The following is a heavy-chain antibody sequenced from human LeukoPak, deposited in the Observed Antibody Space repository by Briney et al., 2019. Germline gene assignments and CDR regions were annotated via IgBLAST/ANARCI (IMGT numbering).Heavy chain of an antibody. CDR2: IYHGDSDT. J-gene: IGHJ4*02. Sequence: VESLKISCKGSGYSFSSYWIGWVRQMPGKGLEWMGTIYHGDSDTRYSPSFQGQVTISADKTITTAYLQWSSLKASDSAMYYCARQNVVGAPDYWGEEPLVSV. D-gene: IGHD2-15*01. CDR3: ARQNVVGAPDY. CDR1: GYSFSSYW. V-gene: IGHV5-51*01.